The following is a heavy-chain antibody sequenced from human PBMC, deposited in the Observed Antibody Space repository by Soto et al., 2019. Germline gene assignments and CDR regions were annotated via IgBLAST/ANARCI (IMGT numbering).Heavy chain of an antibody. Sequence: ASVKVSCKSSDNTFTHYGINWVRQAPGQGLEWMGWISGYNGNTKYAQKFQDRVTMTADTSTRTAFMEVRSLTSDDTGVYFWAATCGNYFGLDVWGQGTTVTVS. D-gene: IGHD2-21*01. V-gene: IGHV1-18*01. CDR1: DNTFTHYG. CDR3: AATCGNYFGLDV. CDR2: ISGYNGNT. J-gene: IGHJ6*02.